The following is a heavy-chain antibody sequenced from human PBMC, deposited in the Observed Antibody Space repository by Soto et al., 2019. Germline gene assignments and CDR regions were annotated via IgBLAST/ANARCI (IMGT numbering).Heavy chain of an antibody. V-gene: IGHV3-7*01. CDR3: ARDGTDDWLLTNYFDY. Sequence: EVQLVESGRGLVQPGGSLRLSCAASGFTFSSYWMSWVRQAPGKGLEWVANIKQDGSEKYYVDSVKGRFTISRDNAKNSLYLQMNSLRAEDTAVYYCARDGTDDWLLTNYFDYWGQGTLVTVSS. CDR1: GFTFSSYW. CDR2: IKQDGSEK. J-gene: IGHJ4*02. D-gene: IGHD3-9*01.